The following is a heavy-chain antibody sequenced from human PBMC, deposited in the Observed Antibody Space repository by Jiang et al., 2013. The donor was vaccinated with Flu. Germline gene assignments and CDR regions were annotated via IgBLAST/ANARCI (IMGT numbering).Heavy chain of an antibody. V-gene: IGHV1-69*01. CDR1: GGTFSSYA. Sequence: GAEVKKPGSSVKVSCKASGGTFSSYAISWVRQAPGQGLEWMGGIIPIFGTANYAQKFQGRVTITADESTSTAYMELSSLRSEDTAVYYCARRGFRGIAAAYDYYYYGMDVWGQGTTVTVSS. CDR3: ARRGFRGIAAAYDYYYYGMDV. J-gene: IGHJ6*02. D-gene: IGHD6-13*01. CDR2: IIPIFGTA.